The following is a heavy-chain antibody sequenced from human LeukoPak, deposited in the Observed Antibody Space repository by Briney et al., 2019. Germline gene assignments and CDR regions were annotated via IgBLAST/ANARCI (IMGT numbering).Heavy chain of an antibody. V-gene: IGHV3-23*01. CDR2: ISGSGGTT. CDR3: ARSEMDTGDAFDI. CDR1: GFTFSSYA. J-gene: IGHJ3*02. D-gene: IGHD5-24*01. Sequence: PGGSLRLSCAVSGFTFSSYAVSWVRQAPGKGLEWVSGISGSGGTTYYADSVKGRFTISRDNSKNTLYLQMNSLRAEDTAVYYCARSEMDTGDAFDIWGQGTMVTVSS.